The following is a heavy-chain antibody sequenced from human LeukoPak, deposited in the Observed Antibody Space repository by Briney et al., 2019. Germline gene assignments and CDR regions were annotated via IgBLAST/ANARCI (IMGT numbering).Heavy chain of an antibody. J-gene: IGHJ5*02. CDR3: ARGPLGSSWYPNWFDP. V-gene: IGHV7-4-1*02. CDR1: GYTFTSYA. CDR2: INTNTGNP. Sequence: GASVKVSCKASGYTFTSYAMNWVRQAPGQGLEWMGWINTNTGNPTYAQGFTGRFVFSLDTSVSTAYLQISSLKAEDTAVYYCARGPLGSSWYPNWFDPWGQGTLVTVSS. D-gene: IGHD6-13*01.